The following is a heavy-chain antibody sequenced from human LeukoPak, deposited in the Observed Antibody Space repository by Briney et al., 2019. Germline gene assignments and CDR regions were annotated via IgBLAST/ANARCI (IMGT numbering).Heavy chain of an antibody. CDR1: GFTFDDYA. J-gene: IGHJ4*02. D-gene: IGHD1-26*01. CDR2: ISWNSGSI. V-gene: IGHV3-9*01. CDR3: ARDKVVGPTYFDY. Sequence: GGSLRLSCAASGFTFDDYAMHWVRQAPGKGLEWVSGISWNSGSIGYVDSVKGRFTISRDNAKNSLYLEMNSLRVEDTAVYYCARDKVVGPTYFDYWGQGTLVTVSS.